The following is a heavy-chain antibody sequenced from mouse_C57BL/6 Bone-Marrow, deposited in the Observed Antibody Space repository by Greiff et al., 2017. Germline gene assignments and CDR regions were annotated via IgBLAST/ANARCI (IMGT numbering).Heavy chain of an antibody. Sequence: QVQLQQPGAELVKPGASVKMSCKASGYTFTSYWITWVKQRPGQGLEWIGDIYPGSGSTNYNEKFKSKATLTLDTSSSTAYMQLSSLTSEDSAVYYCARRYYDGYYLFDYWGQGTTLTVSS. V-gene: IGHV1-55*01. CDR3: ARRYYDGYYLFDY. D-gene: IGHD2-3*01. CDR1: GYTFTSYW. CDR2: IYPGSGST. J-gene: IGHJ2*01.